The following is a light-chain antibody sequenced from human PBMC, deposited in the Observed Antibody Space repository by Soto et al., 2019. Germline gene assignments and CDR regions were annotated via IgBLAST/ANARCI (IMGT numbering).Light chain of an antibody. V-gene: IGLV2-14*01. CDR2: EVS. CDR1: SSDVGGYNS. CDR3: SSYTTSSTLLYV. J-gene: IGLJ1*01. Sequence: QSVLTQPASVSGSPGQSITISCTGTSSDVGGYNSVSWYQQHPGKAPKLMIYEVSNRPSGVSNRFSGCKSGNTAFLTISGLQDEEEADYYCSSYTTSSTLLYVFGTGTKVTVL.